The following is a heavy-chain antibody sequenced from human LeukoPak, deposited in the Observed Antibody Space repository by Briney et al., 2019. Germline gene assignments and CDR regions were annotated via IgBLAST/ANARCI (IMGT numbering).Heavy chain of an antibody. J-gene: IGHJ4*02. Sequence: PGGSLRLSCAASGFTFSSYAMSWVRQAPGKGLEWVSSISGSGGSTYYAGSVQGRFTISRDNSKTTLYLQMNSLRAEDTAVYYCAKDARAVAGSFNYWGQGTLVTVSS. D-gene: IGHD6-19*01. CDR2: ISGSGGST. V-gene: IGHV3-23*01. CDR3: AKDARAVAGSFNY. CDR1: GFTFSSYA.